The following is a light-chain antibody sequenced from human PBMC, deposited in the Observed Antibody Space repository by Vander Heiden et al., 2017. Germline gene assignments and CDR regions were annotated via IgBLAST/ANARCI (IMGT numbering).Light chain of an antibody. CDR2: WAS. Sequence: DIVMTQSPDSLAVSLGERATINCKSSQSVLYSSNNKNYLAWYQQKPGQPPKLLIYWASTRESGVPDSFSGSGSGTDFTLTISSLQAEDVAVYYCQQKDSTPSAFGHGTKVDIK. CDR1: QSVLYSSNNKNY. J-gene: IGKJ3*01. CDR3: QQKDSTPSA. V-gene: IGKV4-1*01.